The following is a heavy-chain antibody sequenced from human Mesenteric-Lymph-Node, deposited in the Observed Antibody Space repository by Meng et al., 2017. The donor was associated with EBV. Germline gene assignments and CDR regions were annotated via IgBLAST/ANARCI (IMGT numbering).Heavy chain of an antibody. V-gene: IGHV1-8*01. J-gene: IGHJ4*02. D-gene: IGHD4-23*01. CDR2: MNPNSGNT. CDR1: GYTFINYD. CDR3: VRAFYGGNSDF. Sequence: GQLVHAGAELRKPGASGKASCKASGYTFINYDINWVRQAPGRGLEWMGWMNPNSGNTAYAQKFQGRVSMTRSTSITTAYMELTGLRSDDTAVYYCVRAFYGGNSDFWGQGTLVTVSS.